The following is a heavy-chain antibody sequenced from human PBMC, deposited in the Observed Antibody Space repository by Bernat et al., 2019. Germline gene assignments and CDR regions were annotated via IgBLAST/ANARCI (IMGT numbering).Heavy chain of an antibody. D-gene: IGHD1-7*01. CDR2: INSDGSST. J-gene: IGHJ4*02. Sequence: EVQLVESGGGLVQPGGSLRLSCAASGFTFSSYWMHWVRQAPGKGLVWVSRINSDGSSTSYADSVKGRFTISRDDAKNTLYLQMNSLRAEDTAVYYCAREAKTGTHIDYWGQGTLVTVSS. CDR1: GFTFSSYW. V-gene: IGHV3-74*01. CDR3: AREAKTGTHIDY.